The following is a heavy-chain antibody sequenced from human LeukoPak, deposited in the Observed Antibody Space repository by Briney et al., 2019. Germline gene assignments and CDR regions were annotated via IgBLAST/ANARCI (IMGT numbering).Heavy chain of an antibody. D-gene: IGHD3-22*01. CDR3: AENYYDSSGYYFDY. J-gene: IGHJ4*02. Sequence: ASVKVSRKASGYTFTGYYMHWVRQAPGQGLEWMGWNNPNSGGTNYAQKFQGRVTMTRDTSISTAYMELSRLRSDDTAVYYCAENYYDSSGYYFDYWGQGTLVTVSS. V-gene: IGHV1-2*02. CDR1: GYTFTGYY. CDR2: NNPNSGGT.